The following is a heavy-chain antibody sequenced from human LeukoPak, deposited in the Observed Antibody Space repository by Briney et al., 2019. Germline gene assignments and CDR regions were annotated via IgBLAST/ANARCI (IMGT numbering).Heavy chain of an antibody. Sequence: SETLSLTCAVYGGSFSGYYWSWIRQPPGKGLEWIGEINHSGSTNYNPSLKSRVTISVDTSKNQFSLKLSSVTAADTAVYYCARHPRFLLRYFDWLFAFDYWGQGTLVTVSS. CDR1: GGSFSGYY. CDR2: INHSGST. CDR3: ARHPRFLLRYFDWLFAFDY. J-gene: IGHJ4*02. D-gene: IGHD3-9*01. V-gene: IGHV4-34*01.